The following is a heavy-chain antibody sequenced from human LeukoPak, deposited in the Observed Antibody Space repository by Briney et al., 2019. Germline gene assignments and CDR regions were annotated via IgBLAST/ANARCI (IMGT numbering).Heavy chain of an antibody. D-gene: IGHD3-16*02. CDR3: ARDRSGAWYFDL. Sequence: GGSLRLSCAASGFTFSSYSMNWVRQAPGKGLEWVSSISSSSSYIYYADSVKGRFTISRDNAKNSLYLQMNSLRAEDTAVYYCARDRSGAWYFDLWGRGTLVTVSS. J-gene: IGHJ2*01. CDR1: GFTFSSYS. CDR2: ISSSSSYI. V-gene: IGHV3-21*01.